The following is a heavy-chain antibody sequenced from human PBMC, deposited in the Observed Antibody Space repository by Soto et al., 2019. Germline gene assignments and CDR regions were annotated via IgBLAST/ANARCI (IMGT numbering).Heavy chain of an antibody. CDR3: AKDYNYYNTSPLYFDS. D-gene: IGHD3-10*01. CDR1: GFDFNKYA. V-gene: IGHV3-23*01. CDR2: ITSNGDST. J-gene: IGHJ4*02. Sequence: QAGGSLRLSCAAFGFDFNKYAMTWVRQAPGKGLQWVSSITSNGDSTYYADSVKGRFTTSRDNSKNTLYLQMNSLRADDTAVFYCAKDYNYYNTSPLYFDSWGQGTLVTVSS.